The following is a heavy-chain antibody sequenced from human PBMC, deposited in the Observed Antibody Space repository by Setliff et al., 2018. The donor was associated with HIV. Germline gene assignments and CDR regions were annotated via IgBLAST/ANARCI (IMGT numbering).Heavy chain of an antibody. J-gene: IGHJ4*02. CDR1: GGTFSSYA. Sequence: SVKVSCKASGGTFSSYAISWVRQAPGQGLEWMGGIIPIFGTANYAQKFQGRVTITADESTSTAYMELSRLRSEDTAVYYCARTLGYCSGGSCYLDYWGQGTLVTVSS. V-gene: IGHV1-69*13. CDR2: IIPIFGTA. CDR3: ARTLGYCSGGSCYLDY. D-gene: IGHD2-15*01.